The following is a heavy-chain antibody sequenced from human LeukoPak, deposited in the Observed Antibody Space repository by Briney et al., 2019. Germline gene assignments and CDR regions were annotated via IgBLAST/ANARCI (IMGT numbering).Heavy chain of an antibody. V-gene: IGHV3-23*01. CDR3: AKEGGYSYGWGGPKDYYYYYMDV. Sequence: PGGSLRLSCAASGFTLSGSTLHWVRQASGKGLEWVSAISGSGGSTYYADSVKGRFTISRDNSKNTLYLQMNSLRAEDTAVYYCAKEGGYSYGWGGPKDYYYYYMDVWGKGTTVTVSS. D-gene: IGHD5-18*01. J-gene: IGHJ6*03. CDR2: ISGSGGST. CDR1: GFTLSGST.